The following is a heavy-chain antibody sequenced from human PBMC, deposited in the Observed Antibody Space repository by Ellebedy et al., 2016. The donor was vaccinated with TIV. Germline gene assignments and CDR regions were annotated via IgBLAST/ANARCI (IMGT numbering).Heavy chain of an antibody. CDR3: AREQWQGT. V-gene: IGHV4-61*08. D-gene: IGHD6-19*01. CDR2: IYHTGGT. CDR1: GGSISSDGYY. J-gene: IGHJ4*02. Sequence: SETLSLTXSVSGGSISSDGYYWNWIRQPPGMGLEWLGCIYHTGGTNYNPSLESRITISLDTSKNQFSLRLTSVTAADTAVYYCAREQWQGTWGQGTLVTVSS.